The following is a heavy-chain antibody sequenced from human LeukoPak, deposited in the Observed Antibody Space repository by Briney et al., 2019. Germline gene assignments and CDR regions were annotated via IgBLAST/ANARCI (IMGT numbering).Heavy chain of an antibody. CDR3: ARASPPYSSSWYWFDP. D-gene: IGHD6-13*01. V-gene: IGHV4-61*01. CDR1: GGSISGTYY. J-gene: IGHJ5*02. Sequence: SETLSLTCTVSGGSISGTYYWSWIRQPPGKGLEWIGYIYYSGSTNYNPSLKSRVTISVDTSKNQFSLKLSSVTAADTAVYYCARASPPYSSSWYWFDPWGQGTLVTVSS. CDR2: IYYSGST.